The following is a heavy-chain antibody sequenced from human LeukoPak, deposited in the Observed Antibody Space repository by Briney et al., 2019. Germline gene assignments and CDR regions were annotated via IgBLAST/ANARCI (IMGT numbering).Heavy chain of an antibody. CDR1: GFTFSSYS. Sequence: GGSLRLSCAASGFTFSSYSMNWVRQAPGKGLEWVSSISSSSSYIYYADSVKGRLTISRDNAKNSLYLQMNSLRAEDTAVYYCARDTYCSSTSCPEGEAFDIWGQGTMVTVSS. CDR2: ISSSSSYI. J-gene: IGHJ3*02. V-gene: IGHV3-21*06. D-gene: IGHD2-2*01. CDR3: ARDTYCSSTSCPEGEAFDI.